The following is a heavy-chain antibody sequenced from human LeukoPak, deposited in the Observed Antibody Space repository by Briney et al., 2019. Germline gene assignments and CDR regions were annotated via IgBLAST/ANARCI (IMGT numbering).Heavy chain of an antibody. CDR2: IRSKANSYAT. Sequence: GGSLRLSCAASGFTFSGSAMHWVRQASGKGLEWAGRIRSKANSYATAYAASVKGRFTISRDDSKNTAYLQMNSLKTEDTAVYYCVACSSTSCSHALGYWGQGTLVTVSS. CDR3: VACSSTSCSHALGY. J-gene: IGHJ4*02. D-gene: IGHD2-2*01. V-gene: IGHV3-73*01. CDR1: GFTFSGSA.